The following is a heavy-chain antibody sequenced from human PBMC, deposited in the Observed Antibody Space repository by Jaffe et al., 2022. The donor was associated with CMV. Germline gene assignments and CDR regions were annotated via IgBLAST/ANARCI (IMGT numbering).Heavy chain of an antibody. CDR2: IIPILGIA. CDR3: ARGRQWGQPPFDY. CDR1: GGTFSSYA. J-gene: IGHJ4*02. V-gene: IGHV1-69*09. D-gene: IGHD1-26*01. Sequence: QVQLVQSGAEVKKPGSSVKVSCKASGGTFSSYAISWVRQAPGQGLEWMGRIIPILGIANYAQKFQGRVTITADKSTSTAYMELSSLRSEDTAVYYCARGRQWGQPPFDYWGQGTLVTVSS.